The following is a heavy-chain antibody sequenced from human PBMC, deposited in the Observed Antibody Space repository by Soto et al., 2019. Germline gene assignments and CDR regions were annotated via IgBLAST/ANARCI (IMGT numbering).Heavy chain of an antibody. CDR1: GGTFSSYA. Sequence: QVQLVQSGAEVKQPGSSVKVSCKASGGTFSSYAISWVRQAPGQGLEWMGVIIPIFGTANYAQKFQGRVTINADESPSTAYMELSSLRSEDTAVYYCARLHVDTAMARTYYFDYWGQGTLVTVSS. V-gene: IGHV1-69*01. CDR3: ARLHVDTAMARTYYFDY. D-gene: IGHD5-18*01. CDR2: IIPIFGTA. J-gene: IGHJ4*02.